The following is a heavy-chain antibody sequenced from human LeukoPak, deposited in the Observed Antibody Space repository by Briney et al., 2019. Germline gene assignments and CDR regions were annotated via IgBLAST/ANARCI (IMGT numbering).Heavy chain of an antibody. J-gene: IGHJ6*03. Sequence: ASVKVSCKVSGYTLTELSMHWVRQAPGKGLEWMGGFDPEDGETIYAQKFQGRVTMTEDTSTDTAYMELSSLRSEDTAVYYSATCAAGAGHFGSRNYYYYMDVWGKGTTVTISS. V-gene: IGHV1-24*01. CDR1: GYTLTELS. D-gene: IGHD3-3*01. CDR2: FDPEDGET. CDR3: ATCAAGAGHFGSRNYYYYMDV.